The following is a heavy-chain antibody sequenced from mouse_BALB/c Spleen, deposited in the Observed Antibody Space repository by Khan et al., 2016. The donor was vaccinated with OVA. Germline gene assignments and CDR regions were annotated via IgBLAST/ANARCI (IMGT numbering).Heavy chain of an antibody. CDR3: ARRNYFGYTLAY. D-gene: IGHD1-2*01. CDR1: GYSFTDYY. CDR2: ISPGSGVT. Sequence: QVQLKQSGAELARPGASVKLSCKASGYSFTDYYINWVKKRTGQGLEWIGEISPGSGVTYYNEMFMGKAILTADKPYRPAYMQLSNLTSEDTAVYFSARRNYFGYTLAYWGQGTLVTISA. J-gene: IGHJ3*01. V-gene: IGHV1-77*01.